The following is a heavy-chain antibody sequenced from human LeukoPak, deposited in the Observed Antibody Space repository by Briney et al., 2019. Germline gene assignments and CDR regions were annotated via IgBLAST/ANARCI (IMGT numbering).Heavy chain of an antibody. CDR2: IYYRGST. V-gene: IGHV4-59*01. CDR1: GGSIRSYY. D-gene: IGHD5-12*01. Sequence: PSEILSLTCTVSGGSIRSYYWSWIRQPPGKGLEWIGFIYYRGSTNYNPSLESRVTISVDTSKNRFSLKLSSVTAADTAVYYCARDRYSGYDGFGAFDIWGQGTMVTVSS. CDR3: ARDRYSGYDGFGAFDI. J-gene: IGHJ3*02.